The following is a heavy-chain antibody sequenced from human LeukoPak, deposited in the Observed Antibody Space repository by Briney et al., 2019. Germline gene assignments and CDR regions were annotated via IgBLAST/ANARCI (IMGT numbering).Heavy chain of an antibody. J-gene: IGHJ5*02. Sequence: PSETLSLTCTVSGGSISSSSYYWGWIRQPPGKGLEWIGSIYYSGSTYYNPSLKSRVTISVDTSKNQFSLKLSSVTAADTAVYYCARLWLPEGPWGQGTLVTVSS. CDR3: ARLWLPEGP. CDR2: IYYSGST. D-gene: IGHD2-21*01. CDR1: GGSISSSSYY. V-gene: IGHV4-39*01.